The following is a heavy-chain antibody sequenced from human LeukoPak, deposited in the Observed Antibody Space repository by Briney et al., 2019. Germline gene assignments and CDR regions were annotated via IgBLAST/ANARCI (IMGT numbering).Heavy chain of an antibody. J-gene: IGHJ3*01. CDR3: ARRGSDDAFDV. CDR2: IYYSGST. V-gene: IGHV4-39*01. Sequence: KSSETLSLTCTVSGGSISSSGSYWGWIRQPPGKGLEWIGNIYYSGSTYYNPSLKGRVTISGGTSKSQFSRRGSCVAAAGTGVFYCARRGSDDAFDVWGQGTMVTVSS. D-gene: IGHD1-26*01. CDR1: GGSISSSGSY.